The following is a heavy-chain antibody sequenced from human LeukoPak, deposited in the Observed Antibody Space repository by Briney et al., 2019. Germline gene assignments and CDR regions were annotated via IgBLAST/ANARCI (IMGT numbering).Heavy chain of an antibody. CDR2: IYYSGRT. D-gene: IGHD2-15*01. J-gene: IGHJ5*02. CDR1: DDSISSTDYY. V-gene: IGHV4-39*07. Sequence: PSETLSLTCTVSDDSISSTDYYWGWIRQPPGKGLEWIGSIYYSGRTYYNPSLKSRVTISVDTSKNQFSLKMTTVTAADTAVYYCAGTTPDYWFDPWGQGTLVTVSS. CDR3: AGTTPDYWFDP.